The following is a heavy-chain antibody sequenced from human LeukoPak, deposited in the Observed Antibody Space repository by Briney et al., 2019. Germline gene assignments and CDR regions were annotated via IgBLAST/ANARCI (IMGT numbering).Heavy chain of an antibody. J-gene: IGHJ5*02. CDR3: ARVFPGDYTTGFDP. CDR2: INAGNGNT. D-gene: IGHD4-17*01. Sequence: ASVKVSCKASGYTVTSYAMHWVRQAPGQRLEWMGWINAGNGNTKYSQKFQGRVTITRDTSASTAYMELSSLRSEDTAVYYCARVFPGDYTTGFDPWGQGTLVTVSS. CDR1: GYTVTSYA. V-gene: IGHV1-3*01.